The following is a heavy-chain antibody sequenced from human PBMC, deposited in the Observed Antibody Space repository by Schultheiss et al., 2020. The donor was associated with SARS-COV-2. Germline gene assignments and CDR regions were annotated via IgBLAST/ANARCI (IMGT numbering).Heavy chain of an antibody. V-gene: IGHV3-23*01. D-gene: IGHD1-26*01. CDR3: TTGWHWEDY. Sequence: GGSLRLSCAASGFTFGIYALTWVRQPPGKGLEWVSAISGSGDSTYYADSVKGRFTISRDNSKTTLYLQMNSLKTEDTAVYYCTTGWHWEDYWGQGTLVTVSS. CDR2: ISGSGDST. J-gene: IGHJ4*02. CDR1: GFTFGIYA.